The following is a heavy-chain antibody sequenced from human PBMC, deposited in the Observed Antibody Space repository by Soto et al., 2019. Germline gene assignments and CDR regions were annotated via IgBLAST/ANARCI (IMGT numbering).Heavy chain of an antibody. Sequence: QVQLQESGPGLVKPSETLSLTCTVSGGSISSYYWTWIRQPPGKGLEWIGFMYNSGSTHYNPSLKSSATLSLATAKTQFSLTLRSVTAADTAVYYCASMGYHYGSGSYPLDYWGQGTLVTVSS. D-gene: IGHD3-10*01. V-gene: IGHV4-59*08. CDR3: ASMGYHYGSGSYPLDY. J-gene: IGHJ4*02. CDR2: MYNSGST. CDR1: GGSISSYY.